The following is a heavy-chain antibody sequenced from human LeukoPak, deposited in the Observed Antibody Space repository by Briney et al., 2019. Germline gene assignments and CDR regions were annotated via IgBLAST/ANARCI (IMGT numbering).Heavy chain of an antibody. D-gene: IGHD6-19*01. J-gene: IGHJ4*02. V-gene: IGHV3-23*01. Sequence: SCKASGYTFTSYGISWVRQAPGKGLEWVSAISGNGGSTYYADSVKGRFTISRDNSKNTLYLQMNSLRAEDTAVYYCAKDPLRDRSIPSGWYSYWGQGTLVTVSS. CDR1: GYTFTSYG. CDR3: AKDPLRDRSIPSGWYSY. CDR2: ISGNGGST.